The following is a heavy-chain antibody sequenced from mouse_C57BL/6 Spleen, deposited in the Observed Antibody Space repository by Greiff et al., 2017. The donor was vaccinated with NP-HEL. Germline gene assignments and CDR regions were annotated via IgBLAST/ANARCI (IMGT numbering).Heavy chain of an antibody. Sequence: QVQLQQPGAELVRPGTSVKLSCKASGYTFTSYWMHWVKQRPGQGLEWIGVIDPSDSYTNYNQKFKGKATLTGDTSSSTAYMQLSSLTSEDSAVYYCARSKFITHMDYWGQGTSVTVSS. CDR2: IDPSDSYT. CDR1: GYTFTSYW. V-gene: IGHV1-59*01. CDR3: ARSKFITHMDY. J-gene: IGHJ4*01. D-gene: IGHD1-1*01.